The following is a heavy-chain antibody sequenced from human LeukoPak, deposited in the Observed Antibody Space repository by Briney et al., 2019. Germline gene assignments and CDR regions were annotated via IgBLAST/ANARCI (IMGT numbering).Heavy chain of an antibody. CDR3: AKDFVVVPGNVNYFDY. V-gene: IGHV3-23*01. CDR1: GFTFSNYA. J-gene: IGHJ4*02. CDR2: ISGSGDNT. Sequence: PGGSLRLSCAVSGFTFSNYAMSWVRRAPGKGLEWVSAISGSGDNTYYADSVKGRFTVSRDDLKNTLYVQMKSLRAEDTAVYYCAKDFVVVPGNVNYFDYWGQGTLVTVSS. D-gene: IGHD2-21*02.